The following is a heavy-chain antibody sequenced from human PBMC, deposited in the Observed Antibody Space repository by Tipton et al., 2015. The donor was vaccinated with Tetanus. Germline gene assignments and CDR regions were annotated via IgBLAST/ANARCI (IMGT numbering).Heavy chain of an antibody. D-gene: IGHD3-10*01. V-gene: IGHV3-21*01. Sequence: SLRLSCAASGFTFSSYSMNWVRQAPGKGLEWVSSISSSSSYIYYADSVKGRFTISRDNAKNSLYLQMNSLRAEDTAVYYCARDYYGSGSYDPYYFDYWGQGTLVTVSS. J-gene: IGHJ4*02. CDR3: ARDYYGSGSYDPYYFDY. CDR1: GFTFSSYS. CDR2: ISSSSSYI.